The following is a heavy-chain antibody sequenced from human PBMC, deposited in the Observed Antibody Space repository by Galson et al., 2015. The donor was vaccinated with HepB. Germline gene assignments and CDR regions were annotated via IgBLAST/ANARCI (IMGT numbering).Heavy chain of an antibody. CDR2: INSDSTYI. V-gene: IGHV3-21*01. Sequence: SLRLSCAASGFTFNAHWMNWVRQAPGKGLEWVSSINSDSTYIYYADSVRGRFTISRDNAKNSLYLQMNSLRVEDTAIYYCARDPPLGAPFDYWGQGALVTVSS. CDR1: GFTFNAHW. D-gene: IGHD7-27*01. J-gene: IGHJ4*02. CDR3: ARDPPLGAPFDY.